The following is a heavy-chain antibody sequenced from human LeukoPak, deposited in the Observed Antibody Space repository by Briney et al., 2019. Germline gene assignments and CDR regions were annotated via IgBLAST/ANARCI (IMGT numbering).Heavy chain of an antibody. Sequence: SETLSLTCTVSGGSISSSSYYWGWIRQPPGKGLEWIGSIYYSGSTYYNPSLKSRVTISVDTSKNQFSLKLSSVTAADTAVYYCATSGGYSYGYYVDYWGQGTLVTVSS. CDR2: IYYSGST. J-gene: IGHJ4*02. D-gene: IGHD5-18*01. CDR1: GGSISSSSYY. V-gene: IGHV4-39*01. CDR3: ATSGGYSYGYYVDY.